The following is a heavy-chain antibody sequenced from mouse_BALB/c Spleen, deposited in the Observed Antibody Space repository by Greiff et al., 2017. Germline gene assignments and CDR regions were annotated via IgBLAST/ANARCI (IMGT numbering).Heavy chain of an antibody. Sequence: VQLQQSGAELAKPGASVKMSCKASGYTFTSYWMHWVKQRPGQGLEWIGYINPSTGYTEYNQKFKDKATLTADKSSSTAYMQLSSLTSEDSAVYYCARWGCTMVTCLFDYWGQGTTLTVSS. CDR3: ARWGCTMVTCLFDY. CDR1: GYTFTSYW. D-gene: IGHD2-2*01. J-gene: IGHJ2*01. V-gene: IGHV1-7*01. CDR2: INPSTGYT.